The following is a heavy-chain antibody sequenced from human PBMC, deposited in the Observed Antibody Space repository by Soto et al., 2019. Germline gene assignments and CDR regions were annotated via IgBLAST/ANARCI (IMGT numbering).Heavy chain of an antibody. J-gene: IGHJ4*02. CDR2: ISYDGSNK. D-gene: IGHD3-3*01. Sequence: GSLRLSCAASGFTFSSYAMHWVRQAPGKGLEWVAVISYDGSNKYYADSVKGRFTISRDNSKNTLYLQMNSLRAEDTAVYYCARDLHYYDFWSGSWGPDYWGQGTLVTVSS. CDR3: ARDLHYYDFWSGSWGPDY. CDR1: GFTFSSYA. V-gene: IGHV3-30-3*01.